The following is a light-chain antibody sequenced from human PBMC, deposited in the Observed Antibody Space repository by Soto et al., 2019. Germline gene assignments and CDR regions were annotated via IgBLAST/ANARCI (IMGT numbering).Light chain of an antibody. J-gene: IGKJ1*01. V-gene: IGKV4-1*01. CDR1: QIVLHSPNNKNY. Sequence: DIVMTQSPDSLAVSLGERATINCKSSQIVLHSPNNKNYLAWYQHKPGQPPKMLIYWASSRESGVPDRFSGSGSGTDFTLTISSLQSEDVAVYYCQQYYTNSWSFGQGTKVDIK. CDR2: WAS. CDR3: QQYYTNSWS.